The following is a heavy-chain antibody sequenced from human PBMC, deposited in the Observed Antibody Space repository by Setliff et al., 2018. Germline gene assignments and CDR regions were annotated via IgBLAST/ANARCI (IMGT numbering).Heavy chain of an antibody. J-gene: IGHJ3*01. Sequence: GASVKVSCKVSGSPFNTYDINWVRQAPGQGLEWLGRIDLYNAGTTYAEKMETKVTMTVDTSSNIGYMELRSLTSDDTGIYFCAMSSWPGRPNDFDLWGQGTEVTVSS. D-gene: IGHD6-6*01. V-gene: IGHV1-18*01. CDR1: GSPFNTYD. CDR2: IDLYNAGT. CDR3: AMSSWPGRPNDFDL.